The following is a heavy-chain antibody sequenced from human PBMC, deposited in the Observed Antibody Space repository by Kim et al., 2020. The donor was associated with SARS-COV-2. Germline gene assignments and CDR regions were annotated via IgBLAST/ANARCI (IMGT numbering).Heavy chain of an antibody. J-gene: IGHJ4*02. V-gene: IGHV4-34*01. CDR3: ARGRRQVEMATIRGDY. CDR2: INHSGST. Sequence: SETLSLTCAVYGGSFSGYYWSWIRQPPGKGLEWIGEINHSGSTNYNPSLKSRVTISVDTSKNQFSLKLSSVTAADTAVYYCARGRRQVEMATIRGDYWGQGTWSPSPQ. CDR1: GGSFSGYY. D-gene: IGHD5-12*01.